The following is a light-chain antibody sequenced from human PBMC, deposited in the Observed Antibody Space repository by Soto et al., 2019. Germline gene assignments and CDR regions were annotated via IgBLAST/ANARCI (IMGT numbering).Light chain of an antibody. J-gene: IGLJ1*01. CDR3: SLYTSENAYV. Sequence: QSPLTQPPSVSGSPGQTVTISCTGTSTDFVSYNRVSWYQQPPDTAPKLMIYEVSKRPSGVPDRFSGCKSGNTASLTIFGLQAAEEADYYCSLYTSENAYVVGTGPKVNVL. CDR1: STDFVSYNR. V-gene: IGLV2-18*01. CDR2: EVS.